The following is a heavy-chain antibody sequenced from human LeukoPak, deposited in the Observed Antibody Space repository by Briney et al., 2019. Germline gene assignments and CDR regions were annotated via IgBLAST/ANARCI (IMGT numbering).Heavy chain of an antibody. CDR1: GFTFSNFW. CDR2: IKPDGSEK. V-gene: IGHV3-7*01. CDR3: ARIPMIRGIPLGMDV. J-gene: IGHJ6*02. D-gene: IGHD3-10*01. Sequence: GGSLRLSCAASGFTFSNFWMSWVRRASGKGLEWVANIKPDGSEKYYVDSVKGRFTISRDNAKSSLYLQMNSLRAEDTTVYYCARIPMIRGIPLGMDVWGQGTTVTVS.